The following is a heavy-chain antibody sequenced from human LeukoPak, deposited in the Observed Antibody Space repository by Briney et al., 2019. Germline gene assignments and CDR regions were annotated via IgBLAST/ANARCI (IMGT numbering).Heavy chain of an antibody. J-gene: IGHJ4*02. Sequence: ASVKVSCKASGYNFTSYGISWVRQAPGQGLEWMGWISAYNGNTNYAQKLQGRVTMTTDTSTSTAYMELRSLRSDDTAVYYCARDRAEYSSSSRGYFDYWGQGTLVTVSS. CDR1: GYNFTSYG. D-gene: IGHD6-6*01. V-gene: IGHV1-18*01. CDR2: ISAYNGNT. CDR3: ARDRAEYSSSSRGYFDY.